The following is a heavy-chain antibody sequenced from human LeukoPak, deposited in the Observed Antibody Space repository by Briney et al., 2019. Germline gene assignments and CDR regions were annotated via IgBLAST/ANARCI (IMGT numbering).Heavy chain of an antibody. CDR2: ISGGGDIT. CDR3: VREDTPATANY. J-gene: IGHJ4*02. D-gene: IGHD2-21*02. CDR1: GFNFANHA. Sequence: GGSLRLSCAASGFNFANHAMSWVRQTPGRGLEWVSAISGGGDITYYADSVTGRFAISRDNSKDTLFLQMHSLRPGDTAVYYCVREDTPATANYWGQGTLVTISS. V-gene: IGHV3-23*01.